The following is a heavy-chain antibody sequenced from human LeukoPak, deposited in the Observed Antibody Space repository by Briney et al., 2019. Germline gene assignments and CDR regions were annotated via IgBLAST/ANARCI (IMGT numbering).Heavy chain of an antibody. CDR3: ARDPISYYYGMDV. V-gene: IGHV4-34*01. J-gene: IGHJ6*02. CDR2: INHGGST. D-gene: IGHD3-9*01. CDR1: GGSLSGYY. Sequence: SETLSLTCAVYGGSLSGYYWSWIRQPPGKGLEWIGEINHGGSTNYNPSLKSRVTISVDTSKNQFSLRQSSVTAADTAVYYCARDPISYYYGMDVWGQGTTVTVSS.